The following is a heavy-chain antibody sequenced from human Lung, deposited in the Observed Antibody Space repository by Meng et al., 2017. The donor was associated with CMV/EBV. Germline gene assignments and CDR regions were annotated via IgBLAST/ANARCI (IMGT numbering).Heavy chain of an antibody. CDR1: GTITKSYA. V-gene: IGHV3-30*03. CDR3: AIGGPRGGRGTIINVHQLDY. Sequence: SCAVSGTITKSYAMNCLRQAPGKGLQWGAVISYDGSIKYYEDSIKGRFTISRDNSKNTLFLQMHTLTHEDTAVYYCAIGGPRGGRGTIINVHQLDYWXQGTXVTVSS. D-gene: IGHD3-10*01. J-gene: IGHJ4*02. CDR2: ISYDGSIK.